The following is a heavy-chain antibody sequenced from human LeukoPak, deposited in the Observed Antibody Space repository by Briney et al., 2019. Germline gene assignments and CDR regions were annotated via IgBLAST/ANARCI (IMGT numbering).Heavy chain of an antibody. Sequence: SETLSLTCTISGDSIGRINYYWGWIRQPPGKGLEWIVSMSYSGHTYYNPSLKSRVTTSVDTSKNQFSLKLSSVTAADTAVYYCARASGRRGAFDIWGQGTMVTVSS. CDR1: GDSIGRINYY. CDR2: MSYSGHT. V-gene: IGHV4-39*07. CDR3: ARASGRRGAFDI. J-gene: IGHJ3*02.